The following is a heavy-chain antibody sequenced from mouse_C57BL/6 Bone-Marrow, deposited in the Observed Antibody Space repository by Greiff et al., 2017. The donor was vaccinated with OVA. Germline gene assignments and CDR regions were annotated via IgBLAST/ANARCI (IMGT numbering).Heavy chain of an antibody. CDR3: ARLLYSHFAY. J-gene: IGHJ3*01. V-gene: IGHV5-6*01. D-gene: IGHD2-12*01. Sequence: EVQLVESGGDLVKPGGSLKLSCAASGFTFSSYGMSWVRQTPDKRLEWVATISSGGSYTYYPDSVKGRFTISRDNAKNTLYLQMSRLKSEDTAMYYCARLLYSHFAYWGQGTMVTVSA. CDR2: ISSGGSYT. CDR1: GFTFSSYG.